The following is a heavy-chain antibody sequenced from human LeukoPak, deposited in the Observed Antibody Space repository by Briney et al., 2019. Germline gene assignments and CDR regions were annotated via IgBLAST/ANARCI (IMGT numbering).Heavy chain of an antibody. D-gene: IGHD3-22*01. J-gene: IGHJ5*02. CDR3: ARSPTLYYYDSSGYWFDP. Sequence: PSETLSLTCTVSGGSISNYYWSWIRQPPGKGLEWIGFIYYTGSTNYNPSLKSRVTISLDTSKNQFSLKLSSVTAADTAVYYCARSPTLYYYDSSGYWFDPWGQGTLVTVSS. V-gene: IGHV4-59*12. CDR1: GGSISNYY. CDR2: IYYTGST.